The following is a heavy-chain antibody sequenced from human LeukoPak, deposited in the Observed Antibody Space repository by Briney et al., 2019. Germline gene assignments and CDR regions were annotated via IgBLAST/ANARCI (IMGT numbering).Heavy chain of an antibody. V-gene: IGHV3-23*01. D-gene: IGHD3-3*01. CDR2: ISGSSGHT. CDR1: GLTFSGYA. Sequence: PGGSLRLSCAASGLTFSGYAMSWVPQAPGKGLEWFSAISGSSGHTYYADSVKGRFTISRDNSKNTLYLRMNSLRAEDTAVYYCAKVGFSEMEWLLYSDHWGQGTLVTVSS. CDR3: AKVGFSEMEWLLYSDH. J-gene: IGHJ4*02.